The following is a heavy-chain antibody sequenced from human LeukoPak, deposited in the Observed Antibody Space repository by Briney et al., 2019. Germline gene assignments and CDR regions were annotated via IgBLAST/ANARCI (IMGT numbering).Heavy chain of an antibody. CDR1: GFSVSSNY. D-gene: IGHD4/OR15-4a*01. V-gene: IGHV3-66*01. CDR3: ARDLTYYFDY. J-gene: IGHJ4*02. Sequence: GGSLRLSCAASGFSVSSNYMSWVRQAPGKGLEWVSVIYSGGSTYYADSVKGRFTISRDNSKNTLYLQMNSLRAEDTAVYYCARDLTYYFDYWGQGTLVTVSS. CDR2: IYSGGST.